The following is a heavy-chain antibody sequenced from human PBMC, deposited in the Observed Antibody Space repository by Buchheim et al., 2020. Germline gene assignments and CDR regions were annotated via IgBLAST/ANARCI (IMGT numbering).Heavy chain of an antibody. CDR3: ARGSHYDILTGLWQNYYYYAMDV. Sequence: EVQLVESGGGLVQPGGSLRLSCAASGFTFSSYWMSWVRQAPGKGLEWVANIKQDGSEKYDVDSVKGRFTISRDNAKKSLYLQMNSLRAEDTAVYYCARGSHYDILTGLWQNYYYYAMDVWGQGTT. D-gene: IGHD3-9*01. CDR2: IKQDGSEK. CDR1: GFTFSSYW. V-gene: IGHV3-7*01. J-gene: IGHJ6*02.